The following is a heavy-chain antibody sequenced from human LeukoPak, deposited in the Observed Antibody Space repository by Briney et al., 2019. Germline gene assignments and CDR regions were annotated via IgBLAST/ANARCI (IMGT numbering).Heavy chain of an antibody. CDR3: AKRSGQTWGYFDY. J-gene: IGHJ4*02. V-gene: IGHV3-9*01. CDR1: GFTFDHYA. CDR2: ISWNSDNI. D-gene: IGHD6-19*01. Sequence: GGSLRLSCAASGFTFDHYAFDWVRQAPGKGLEWVSSISWNSDNIAYADSVKGRFTISRDDAKHSLYLQMNGLRADDTALYYCAKRSGQTWGYFDYWGQGTLVTVSS.